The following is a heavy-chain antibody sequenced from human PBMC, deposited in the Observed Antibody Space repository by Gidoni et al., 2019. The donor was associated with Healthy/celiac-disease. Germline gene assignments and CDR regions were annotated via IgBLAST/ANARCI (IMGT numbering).Heavy chain of an antibody. CDR3: AREGDFWSAPDAFDI. D-gene: IGHD3-3*01. CDR2: ISDDGSNK. J-gene: IGHJ3*02. V-gene: IGHV3-30*04. Sequence: QVQLVESGGGVVQPGWSLRLSCAASGFTFRSYAMHWVRQAPGKALEWVAVISDDGSNKYYADSVKGRFTISRDNSKNTLYLQMNRLRAEDTAVYYCAREGDFWSAPDAFDIWGQGTMVTVSS. CDR1: GFTFRSYA.